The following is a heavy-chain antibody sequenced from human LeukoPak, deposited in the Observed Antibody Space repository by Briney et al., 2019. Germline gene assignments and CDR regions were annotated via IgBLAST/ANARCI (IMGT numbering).Heavy chain of an antibody. J-gene: IGHJ6*02. D-gene: IGHD3-22*01. CDR2: IYPRNGST. CDR1: GYTFTSNY. Sequence: ASVKVSCKASGYTFTSNYIHWVRQAPGQGLEWMGMIYPRNGSTSYAQKFQGRVTITADESTSTAYMELSSLRSEDTAVYYCARAGHYYDSSGYRGYYYYYYGMDVWGQGTTVTVSS. V-gene: IGHV1-46*01. CDR3: ARAGHYYDSSGYRGYYYYYYGMDV.